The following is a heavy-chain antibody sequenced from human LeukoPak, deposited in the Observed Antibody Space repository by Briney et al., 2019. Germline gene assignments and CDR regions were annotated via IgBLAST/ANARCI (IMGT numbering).Heavy chain of an antibody. CDR3: ATVDSSGWCFGY. D-gene: IGHD6-19*01. J-gene: IGHJ4*02. V-gene: IGHV1-24*01. Sequence: ASVKVSCKVSGYTLTELSMHWVRQAPGKGLEWMGGFYPEDGETIYAQTFQGRVTMTEDTSTDTAYMELSSLRSEDTAVYYCATVDSSGWCFGYWGQGTLVTVSS. CDR1: GYTLTELS. CDR2: FYPEDGET.